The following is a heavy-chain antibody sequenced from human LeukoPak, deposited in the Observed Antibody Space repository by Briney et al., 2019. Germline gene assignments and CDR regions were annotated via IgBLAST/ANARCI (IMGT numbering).Heavy chain of an antibody. CDR2: ISSNGGST. CDR1: GFTFSNYA. Sequence: PGGSLRLSCGASGFTFSNYAVHWVRQAPGKGLEYVSAISSNGGSTYYANSVKGRFTISRDSSKNTLYLQMGSLRAEDMAVYYCARAPGTYYDYWGQGTLVTVSS. D-gene: IGHD3-10*01. V-gene: IGHV3-64*01. J-gene: IGHJ4*02. CDR3: ARAPGTYYDY.